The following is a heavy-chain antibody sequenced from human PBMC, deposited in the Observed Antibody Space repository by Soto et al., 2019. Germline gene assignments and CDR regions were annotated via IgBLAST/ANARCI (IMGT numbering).Heavy chain of an antibody. D-gene: IGHD3-10*01. CDR1: GFSFSRYG. CDR2: ISYDGTNK. Sequence: QVQLVESGGGVVQPGRSLRLSCAASGFSFSRYGMHWVRQAPGKGLDWVAIISYDGTNKYYADSVKGRFTISRDNSKNTLYLQITSLSAEDTAVYYCARGDTLPGYWGQGTLVTVSS. V-gene: IGHV3-33*01. J-gene: IGHJ4*02. CDR3: ARGDTLPGY.